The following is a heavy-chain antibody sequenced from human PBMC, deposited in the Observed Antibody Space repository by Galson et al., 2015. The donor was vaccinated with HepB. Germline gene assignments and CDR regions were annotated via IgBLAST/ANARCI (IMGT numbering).Heavy chain of an antibody. V-gene: IGHV3-30-3*01. D-gene: IGHD5-24*01. CDR3: ASMIIQYNWSDP. CDR2: ISYDGSNK. Sequence: SLRLSCAASGFTFSSYAMHWVRQAPGKGLEWVAVISYDGSNKYYADSVKGRFTISRDNSKNTLYLQMNSLRAEDTAVYYCASMIIQYNWSDPWGQGTLVTVSS. CDR1: GFTFSSYA. J-gene: IGHJ5*02.